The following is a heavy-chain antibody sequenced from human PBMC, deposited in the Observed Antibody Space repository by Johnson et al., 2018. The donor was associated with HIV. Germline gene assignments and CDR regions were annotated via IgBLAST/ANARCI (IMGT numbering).Heavy chain of an antibody. CDR1: GFTFSSYA. CDR3: LSYCSGGSCYSGNDAFDI. Sequence: VQLLESGGGLVQPGGSLRLSCAASGFTFSSYAMSWVRQAPGKGLEWVSAISGSGGSTYYADSVKGRFTISRDNSKNTLYLQMNSLRAEDTAVYYCLSYCSGGSCYSGNDAFDIWGQGTMVTVSS. D-gene: IGHD2-15*01. CDR2: ISGSGGST. V-gene: IGHV3-23*01. J-gene: IGHJ3*02.